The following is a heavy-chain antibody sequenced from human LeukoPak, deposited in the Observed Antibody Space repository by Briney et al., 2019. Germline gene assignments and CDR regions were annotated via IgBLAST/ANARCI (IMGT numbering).Heavy chain of an antibody. CDR2: ISTSSSYI. CDR1: GFTFSSYS. V-gene: IGHV3-21*01. Sequence: PGGSLRLSCAASGFTFSSYSMNWVRQAPGKGLEWVSSISTSSSYIYYADSVKGRFTVSRDNAKNSLYLQMNSLRAEDTAVYYCARDPYSGLFDYWGQGTLVTVSS. D-gene: IGHD4-11*01. J-gene: IGHJ4*02. CDR3: ARDPYSGLFDY.